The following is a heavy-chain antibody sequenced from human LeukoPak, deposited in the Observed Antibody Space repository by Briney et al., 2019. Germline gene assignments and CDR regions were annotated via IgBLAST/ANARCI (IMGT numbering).Heavy chain of an antibody. CDR1: GFTFSDYF. CDR3: ARDLGQWLVRGYFED. D-gene: IGHD6-19*01. J-gene: IGHJ4*02. V-gene: IGHV3-11*01. CDR2: ISGTGDTV. Sequence: GGSLRLSCAASGFTFSDYFMSWIRQAPGKGLEWLSYISGTGDTVYYADSVKGRFTIPRDNAKNSLYLQMHSLIADDTAVYYCARDLGQWLVRGYFEDWGREPWSPSPQ.